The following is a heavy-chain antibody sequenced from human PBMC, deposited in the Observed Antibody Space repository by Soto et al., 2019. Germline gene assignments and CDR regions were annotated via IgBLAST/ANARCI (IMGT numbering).Heavy chain of an antibody. CDR1: GFTFSSYG. CDR3: ANGGVGGSYKGPDAFDI. D-gene: IGHD1-26*01. J-gene: IGHJ3*02. V-gene: IGHV3-30*18. CDR2: ISYDGSNK. Sequence: QVQLVESGGGVVQPGRSLRLSCAASGFTFSSYGMHWVRQAPGKGLEWVAVISYDGSNKYYADSVKGRFTISRDNSKNTLYLQMNSLRAGDTAVYYCANGGVGGSYKGPDAFDIWGQGTMVTVSS.